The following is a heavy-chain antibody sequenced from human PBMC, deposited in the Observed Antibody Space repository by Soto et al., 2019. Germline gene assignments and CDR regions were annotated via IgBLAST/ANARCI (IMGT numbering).Heavy chain of an antibody. D-gene: IGHD1-26*01. CDR1: GYTFTGYY. Sequence: QVQLVQSGAEVKKPGASVKVSCKASGYTFTGYYMHWVRQAPGQGLEWMGWINPNSGGTNYAQKFQGRVTMTRDTSISTAYMELSRLRSDDTAVYYCAKDLGAHGLGATMNSWGQGTLVTVSS. J-gene: IGHJ4*02. CDR2: INPNSGGT. CDR3: AKDLGAHGLGATMNS. V-gene: IGHV1-2*02.